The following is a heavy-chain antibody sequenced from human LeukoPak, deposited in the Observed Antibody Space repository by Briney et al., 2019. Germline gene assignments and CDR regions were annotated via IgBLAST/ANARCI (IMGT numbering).Heavy chain of an antibody. V-gene: IGHV3-9*01. CDR3: VKARDTGGYYYRGDFDY. CDR1: GFSLGDYA. D-gene: IGHD3-22*01. Sequence: TGGSLRLSCAASGFSLGDYAMHWVRQAPGKGLEWVSGIIWNSGTIGYADSVKGRFTISRDNAKNSLYLQMNSLRPEDTALYYCVKARDTGGYYYRGDFDYWGQGTLVTVSS. CDR2: IIWNSGTI. J-gene: IGHJ4*02.